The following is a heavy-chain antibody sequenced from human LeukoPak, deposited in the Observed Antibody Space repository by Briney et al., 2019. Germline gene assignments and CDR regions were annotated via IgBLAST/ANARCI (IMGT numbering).Heavy chain of an antibody. CDR2: NSSSSSYT. CDR3: ARITMIVVVIDGADAFDI. V-gene: IGHV3-11*06. D-gene: IGHD3-22*01. J-gene: IGHJ3*02. CDR1: GFTFSYYY. Sequence: GGSLRLSCAASGFTFSYYYMSWIRQAPGKGLEWVSYNSSSSSYTNYADSVKGRFTISRDNTKNSLYLQMNSLRAEDTAVYYCARITMIVVVIDGADAFDIWGQGTMVTVSS.